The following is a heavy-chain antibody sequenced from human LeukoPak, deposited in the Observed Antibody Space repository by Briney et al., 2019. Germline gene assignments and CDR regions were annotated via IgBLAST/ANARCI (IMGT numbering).Heavy chain of an antibody. J-gene: IGHJ4*02. CDR3: ARDRRFVGYDE. V-gene: IGHV4-59*01. D-gene: IGHD5-12*01. CDR2: IYYSGST. CDR1: GGSISSYY. Sequence: SETLSLTCTVSGGSISSYYWSWIRQPPGKGLEWIGYIYYSGSTNYNPSLKSRVTISVDTSKNQFSLKLSSVTAADTAVYYCARDRRFVGYDEWGQGTLVTVSS.